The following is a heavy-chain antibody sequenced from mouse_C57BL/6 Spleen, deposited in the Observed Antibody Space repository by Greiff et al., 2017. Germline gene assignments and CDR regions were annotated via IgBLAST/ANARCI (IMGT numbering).Heavy chain of an antibody. D-gene: IGHD3-2*02. J-gene: IGHJ3*01. CDR1: GLSLTSHG. CDR3: ARRGDSSGYWFAY. Sequence: VKLMEPGPGLVAPSQSLSITCTVSGLSLTSHGVHWVRQPPGKGVERLVVMWSDGSTSFNSALKSRLSISKDNSKSQVFLKMNSLHTDDTAMYDCARRGDSSGYWFAYWGQGTLVSGSA. CDR2: MWSDGST. V-gene: IGHV2-6*03.